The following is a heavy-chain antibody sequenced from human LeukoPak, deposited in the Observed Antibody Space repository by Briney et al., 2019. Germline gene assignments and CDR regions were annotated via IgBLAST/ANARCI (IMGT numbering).Heavy chain of an antibody. J-gene: IGHJ6*02. CDR3: ARRGSSSGYYYYYGMDV. D-gene: IGHD6-6*01. CDR1: GGSISSYY. Sequence: PSETLSLTCTVSGGSISSYYWSWIRQPPGKGLEWIGYIYYSGSTNYNPSLKSRVTISVDTSKNQFSLKLSSVIAADTAVYYCARRGSSSGYYYYYGMDVWGQGTTVTVSS. CDR2: IYYSGST. V-gene: IGHV4-59*08.